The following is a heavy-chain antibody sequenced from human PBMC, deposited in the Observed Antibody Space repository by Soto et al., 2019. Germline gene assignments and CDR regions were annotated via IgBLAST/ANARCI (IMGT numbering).Heavy chain of an antibody. Sequence: SETLSLTCTVSGGSISSYYWSWIRQPPGKGLEWIGYIYYSGSTNYNPSLKSRVTISVDTSKNQFSLKLSSVTAADTAVYYCARNSVVDTAMVKCGGGNYGMDVWDPGTTVTVSS. J-gene: IGHJ6*02. V-gene: IGHV4-59*01. CDR2: IYYSGST. CDR1: GGSISSYY. CDR3: ARNSVVDTAMVKCGGGNYGMDV. D-gene: IGHD5-18*01.